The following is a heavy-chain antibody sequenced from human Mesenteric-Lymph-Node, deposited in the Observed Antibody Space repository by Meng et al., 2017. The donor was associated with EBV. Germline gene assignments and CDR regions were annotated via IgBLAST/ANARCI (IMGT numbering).Heavy chain of an antibody. D-gene: IGHD3-3*01. J-gene: IGHJ5*02. CDR2: IDYSGTT. Sequence: QDPGLELETPSKTPSLACSVSSGSISSHYWSWIRQSAGKGLEWIGQIDYSGTTKYNPSLKSRVTLSVDTSKNQLSLRLTSVAAADTAIYYCARDHSSGYGFWSTYSVFDPWGQGTLVTVSS. CDR1: SGSISSHY. CDR3: ARDHSSGYGFWSTYSVFDP. V-gene: IGHV4-59*11.